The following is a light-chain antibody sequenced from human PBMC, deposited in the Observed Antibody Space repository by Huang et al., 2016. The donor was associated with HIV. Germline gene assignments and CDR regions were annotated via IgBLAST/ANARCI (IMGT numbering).Light chain of an antibody. J-gene: IGKJ1*01. CDR3: QHRSTWPMT. CDR2: DVS. CDR1: PSVDNY. V-gene: IGKV3-11*01. Sequence: EIVLTQSPATLSLSPGDKATLSCRASPSVDNYLAWYQQKPGQAPRRLIYDVSNRATGIPARFSGSGSETDFTLTISSLEPEDFAVYYCQHRSTWPMTFGQGTKVGIK.